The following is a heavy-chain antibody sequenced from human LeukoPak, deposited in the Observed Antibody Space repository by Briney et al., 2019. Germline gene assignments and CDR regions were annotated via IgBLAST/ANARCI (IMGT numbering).Heavy chain of an antibody. D-gene: IGHD1-26*01. Sequence: ASVKVSCKASGYTFTCNFIHWVRQAPGQGLEWVGLINPKSGATTYAQRFQGRLTLTRDTSISTAFMELDTLGSDDTAVYYCARGGIEVPAFDIWGRGTMVTVSS. V-gene: IGHV1-2*02. CDR2: INPKSGAT. J-gene: IGHJ3*02. CDR3: ARGGIEVPAFDI. CDR1: GYTFTCNF.